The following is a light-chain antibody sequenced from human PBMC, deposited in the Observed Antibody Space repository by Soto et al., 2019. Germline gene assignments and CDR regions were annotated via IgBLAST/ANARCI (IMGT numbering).Light chain of an antibody. V-gene: IGKV1-5*03. Sequence: DIQMTQSPSTLSASLGDRVTITCRASQSISSYLAWYQQRPGKAPKLLIYKASSLDSGVPSRFSGSGSGTEFTLTINSLQPDDFADYYCQQYNTYWTFGQGTKVEIK. CDR3: QQYNTYWT. J-gene: IGKJ1*01. CDR2: KAS. CDR1: QSISSY.